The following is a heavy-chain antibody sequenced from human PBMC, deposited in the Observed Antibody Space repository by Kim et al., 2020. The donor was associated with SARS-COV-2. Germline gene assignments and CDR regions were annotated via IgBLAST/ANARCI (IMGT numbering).Heavy chain of an antibody. Sequence: ETIEYDASVRGRFIISRDDSNSIAYLQMNSLKTEETAVYYCTRGGLNYFDYWGQGTQVTVSS. D-gene: IGHD3-16*01. CDR2: ETI. CDR3: TRGGLNYFDY. V-gene: IGHV3-49*02. J-gene: IGHJ4*02.